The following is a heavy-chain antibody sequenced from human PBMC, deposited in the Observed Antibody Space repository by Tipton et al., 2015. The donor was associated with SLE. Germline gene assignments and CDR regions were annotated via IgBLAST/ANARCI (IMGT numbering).Heavy chain of an antibody. D-gene: IGHD3-3*01. CDR1: GFTFSSYA. V-gene: IGHV3-23*03. CDR3: ARGLWSGYLFDP. J-gene: IGHJ5*02. Sequence: SLRLSCAASGFTFSSYAMSWVRQAPGKGLEWVSVIYSGGSTYYADSVKGRFTISRDNSKNTLYLQMNSLRAEDTAVYYCARGLWSGYLFDPWGQGTLVTVSS. CDR2: IYSGGST.